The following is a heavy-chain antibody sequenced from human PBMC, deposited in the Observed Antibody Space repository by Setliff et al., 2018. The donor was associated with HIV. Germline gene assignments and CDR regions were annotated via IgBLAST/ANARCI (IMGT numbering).Heavy chain of an antibody. CDR2: INHKGVT. CDR1: GGAFNGYY. D-gene: IGHD2-21*01. Sequence: SETLSLPCAVYGGAFNGYYWTWIRQSPGRGLEWIGEINHKGVTNYSPSLMRRATISAETSKNQFSLRLSSVTAADTALYFCTRAQIAAPRPFDYWGQGTLVTVSS. V-gene: IGHV4-34*01. J-gene: IGHJ4*02. CDR3: TRAQIAAPRPFDY.